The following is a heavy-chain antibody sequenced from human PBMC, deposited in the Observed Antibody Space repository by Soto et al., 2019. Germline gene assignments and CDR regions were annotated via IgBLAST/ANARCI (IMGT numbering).Heavy chain of an antibody. CDR1: GGSVSNKTYY. V-gene: IGHV4-61*01. D-gene: IGHD4-17*01. CDR2: VYYSGTT. CDR3: ARTTAVPNTLRSRYFFDY. J-gene: IGHJ4*02. Sequence: QVQLQESGPGLLKPSETLSLTCSVSGGSVSNKTYYWSWIRQPPGKRLEWIGYVYYSGTTNYNPSFKCRVTISVDLSKHQFSLRLSSVTTADTALYYCARTTAVPNTLRSRYFFDYWGQGTLVTVSS.